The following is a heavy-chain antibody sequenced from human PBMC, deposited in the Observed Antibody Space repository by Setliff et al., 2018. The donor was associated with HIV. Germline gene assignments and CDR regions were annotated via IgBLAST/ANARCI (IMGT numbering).Heavy chain of an antibody. V-gene: IGHV4-61*09. CDR2: FYTSGKT. CDR3: ARAAYSGTYLWEPATDL. J-gene: IGHJ2*01. Sequence: ASETLSLTCTVSGDSITRGSYYWSWIRQPAGKGLEWIGHFYTSGKTHYSPSLKSRITISADTSKNQLSLNLSSVTAADTAVYYCARAAYSGTYLWEPATDLWGRGTLVTVSS. D-gene: IGHD1-26*01. CDR1: GDSITRGSYY.